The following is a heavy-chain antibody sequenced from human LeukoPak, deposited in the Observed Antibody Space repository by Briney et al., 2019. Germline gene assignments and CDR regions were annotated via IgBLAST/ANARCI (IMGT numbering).Heavy chain of an antibody. J-gene: IGHJ4*02. CDR2: ISAYNGNT. V-gene: IGHV1-18*01. CDR1: GYTFTNYV. CDR3: ARGIAAEDYYFDY. Sequence: GASVKVSCKASGYTFTNYVVHWVRQAPGQGLEWMGWISAYNGNTNYAQKLQGRVTMTTDTSTSTAYMELRSLRSDDTAVYYCARGIAAEDYYFDYWGQGTLVTVSS. D-gene: IGHD6-13*01.